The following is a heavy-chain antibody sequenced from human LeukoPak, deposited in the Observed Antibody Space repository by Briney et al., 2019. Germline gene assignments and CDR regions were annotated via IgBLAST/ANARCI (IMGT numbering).Heavy chain of an antibody. J-gene: IGHJ3*02. D-gene: IGHD3-22*01. Sequence: GGSLRLSCAASGFTFSSYAMSWVRQAPGKGLEWVSAISGSGGSTYYADSVKGRFTISRDNSKNTLYLQMNSLGAEDTAVYYCANGGAYYEFAFDIWGQGTMVTVSS. CDR3: ANGGAYYEFAFDI. CDR1: GFTFSSYA. CDR2: ISGSGGST. V-gene: IGHV3-23*01.